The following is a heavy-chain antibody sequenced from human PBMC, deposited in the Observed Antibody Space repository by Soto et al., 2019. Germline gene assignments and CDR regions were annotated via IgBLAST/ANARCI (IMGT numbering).Heavy chain of an antibody. D-gene: IGHD1-26*01. Sequence: GGSLRLSCAASGFTFSSYAMHWVRQAPGKGLEWVAVISYDGSNKYYADSVKGRFTISRDNSKNTLYLQMNSLRAEDTAVYYCAKGRRRSTYNWFDPWGQGTLVTVSS. J-gene: IGHJ5*02. CDR1: GFTFSSYA. CDR2: ISYDGSNK. V-gene: IGHV3-30-3*01. CDR3: AKGRRRSTYNWFDP.